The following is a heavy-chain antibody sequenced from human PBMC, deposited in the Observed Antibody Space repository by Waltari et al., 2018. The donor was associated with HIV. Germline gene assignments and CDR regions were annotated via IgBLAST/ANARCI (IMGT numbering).Heavy chain of an antibody. CDR2: IYYSGST. CDR1: GGPLSSTCYY. J-gene: IGHJ4*02. D-gene: IGHD3-22*01. CDR3: ARLEIDNSGYYYDDH. V-gene: IGHV4-39*01. Sequence: QLQLQESGPGLVKPSEALSLTCTVPGGPLSSTCYYWGWIRQPPGKGLEWIGNIYYSGSTYYSPSLKSRVTMSVDTSKNQFSLKLSSVTAADTAVYYCARLEIDNSGYYYDDHWGQGTLVTVSS.